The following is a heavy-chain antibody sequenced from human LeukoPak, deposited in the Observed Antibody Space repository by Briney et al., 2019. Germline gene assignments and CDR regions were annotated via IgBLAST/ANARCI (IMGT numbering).Heavy chain of an antibody. V-gene: IGHV4-34*01. CDR3: ARIYSSSWSYNWFDP. J-gene: IGHJ5*02. D-gene: IGHD6-13*01. Sequence: PSETLSLTCAVYGGSFSGYYWSWIRQPPGKGLEWIGEINHSGSTNYNPSLKSRVTISVDTSKNQFSLKLSSVTAADTAVYYCARIYSSSWSYNWFDPWGQGTLVTVSS. CDR1: GGSFSGYY. CDR2: INHSGST.